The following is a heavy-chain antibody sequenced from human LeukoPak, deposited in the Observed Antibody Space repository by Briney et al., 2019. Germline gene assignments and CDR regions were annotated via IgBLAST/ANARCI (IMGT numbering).Heavy chain of an antibody. D-gene: IGHD2-15*01. CDR2: INHTGTT. CDR1: GGSFRTYY. CDR3: ARGAADLKNYYYYIDV. V-gene: IGHV4-34*01. J-gene: IGHJ6*03. Sequence: SETLSLTCAVYGGSFRTYYWNWIRQSPGKGLEWIGEINHTGTTNYNPSLKRPVTISVDTSKNQFSLKLTSVTAADTAIYYCARGAADLKNYYYYIDVWGKGTTVTVSS.